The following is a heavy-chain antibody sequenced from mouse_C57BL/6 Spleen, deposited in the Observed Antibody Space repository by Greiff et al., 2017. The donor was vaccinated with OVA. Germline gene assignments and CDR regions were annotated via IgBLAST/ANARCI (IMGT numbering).Heavy chain of an antibody. CDR2: ILPGSGSS. D-gene: IGHD1-1*01. J-gene: IGHJ3*01. CDR3: ARRGYYGSSYEGWFAY. CDR1: GYTFTGYW. Sequence: QVQLQQSGAELMKPGASVKLSCKATGYTFTGYWIEWVKQRPGHGLEWIGEILPGSGSSNYNEKFKGKATFTAATSSNAAYMQLSILTTEDSAIYYSARRGYYGSSYEGWFAYWGQGTLVTVSA. V-gene: IGHV1-9*01.